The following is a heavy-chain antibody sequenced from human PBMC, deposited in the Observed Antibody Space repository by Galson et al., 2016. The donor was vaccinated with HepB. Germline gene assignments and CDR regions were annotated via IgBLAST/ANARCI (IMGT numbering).Heavy chain of an antibody. CDR3: TTRGSGGSFDFDY. J-gene: IGHJ4*02. Sequence: SLRLSCAASGFTFRDHGMNWVRQAPGKGLEWVSSVNWNGGGTAYADSVEGRFTISRDNAKNTGYLQMNSLGAEDTAMYYCTTRGSGGSFDFDYWGQGTLVTVSS. CDR1: GFTFRDHG. V-gene: IGHV3-20*04. CDR2: VNWNGGGT. D-gene: IGHD6-19*01.